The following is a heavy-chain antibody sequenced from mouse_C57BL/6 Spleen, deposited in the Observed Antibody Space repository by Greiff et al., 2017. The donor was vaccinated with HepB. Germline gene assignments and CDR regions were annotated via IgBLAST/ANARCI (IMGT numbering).Heavy chain of an antibody. CDR2: ISYDGSN. V-gene: IGHV3-6*01. D-gene: IGHD1-1*01. CDR1: GYSITSGYY. Sequence: EVKLMESGPGLVKPSQSLSLTCSVTGYSITSGYYWNWIRQFPGNKLEWMGYISYDGSNNYNPSLKNRISITRDTSKNQFFLKLNSVTTEDTATYYCAREGVYYGSSTYFDYWGQGTTLTVSS. J-gene: IGHJ2*01. CDR3: AREGVYYGSSTYFDY.